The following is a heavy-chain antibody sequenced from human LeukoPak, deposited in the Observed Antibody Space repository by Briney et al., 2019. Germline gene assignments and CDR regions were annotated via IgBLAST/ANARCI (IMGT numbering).Heavy chain of an antibody. D-gene: IGHD3-22*01. CDR2: IYSGGST. J-gene: IGHJ4*02. CDR3: AREHYYDNSGYWS. V-gene: IGHV3-53*01. Sequence: TGGSLRLSCAASGFTFSSYGMHWVRQAPGKGLEWVSVIYSGGSTHYADSVKGRFTISRDSSKNTVYLQMNSLRVEDTAVYYCAREHYYDNSGYWSWGQGTLVTVSS. CDR1: GFTFSSYG.